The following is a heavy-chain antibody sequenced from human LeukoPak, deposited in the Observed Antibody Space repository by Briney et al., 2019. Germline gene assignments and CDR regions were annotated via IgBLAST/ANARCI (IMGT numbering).Heavy chain of an antibody. CDR2: ISGSGGST. Sequence: GGSLRLSCAASGFTFNNYAMSWVRQAPGKGLEWVSAISGSGGSTYCADSVKGRFTISRDNSKNTLYLQMNSLRAEDTAVYYCAKQSSGWFDYWGQGTLVTVSS. D-gene: IGHD6-19*01. V-gene: IGHV3-23*01. CDR1: GFTFNNYA. J-gene: IGHJ4*02. CDR3: AKQSSGWFDY.